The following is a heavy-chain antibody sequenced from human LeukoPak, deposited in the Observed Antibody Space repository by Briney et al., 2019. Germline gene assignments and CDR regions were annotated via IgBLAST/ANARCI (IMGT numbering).Heavy chain of an antibody. Sequence: GGSLRLSCAGSGFPFSGYGMHWLRQAPGRGLEWLAVIAYDGKNEYYADAVKGRFTISRDNSKNTLYLRMNSLRAGDTAVYYCAKNRIPTSIVPDSWGQGTLVTVSS. CDR2: IAYDGKNE. D-gene: IGHD2-2*02. V-gene: IGHV3-30*18. CDR3: AKNRIPTSIVPDS. J-gene: IGHJ5*01. CDR1: GFPFSGYG.